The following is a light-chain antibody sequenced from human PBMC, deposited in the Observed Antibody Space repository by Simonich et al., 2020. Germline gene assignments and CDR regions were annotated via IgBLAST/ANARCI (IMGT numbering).Light chain of an antibody. J-gene: IGLJ3*02. V-gene: IGLV2-18*02. CDR1: RSDVGSYNR. Sequence: QSALTQPPSVSGSPGKSVTISCTGTRSDVGSYNRVSWYQQPPVTAPKLMSYEVSNRPSGVPDRFSGSKSGNTASLTISGLQAEYEADYYCSSYTSSITWVFGGGTKLTVL. CDR2: EVS. CDR3: SSYTSSITWV.